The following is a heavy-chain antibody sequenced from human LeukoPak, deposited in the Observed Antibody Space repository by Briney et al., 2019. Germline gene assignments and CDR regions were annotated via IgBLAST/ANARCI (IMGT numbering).Heavy chain of an antibody. Sequence: ASVKVSCKASGYTFTSYYMHWVRQAPGQGLEWMGIINPSGGSTSYAQKCQGRVTMTRDMSTSTVYMELSSLRSEDTAVYYCARGGMVRGVIMGYYYYYMDVWGKGTTVTVSS. D-gene: IGHD3-10*01. V-gene: IGHV1-46*01. CDR3: ARGGMVRGVIMGYYYYYMDV. CDR2: INPSGGST. J-gene: IGHJ6*03. CDR1: GYTFTSYY.